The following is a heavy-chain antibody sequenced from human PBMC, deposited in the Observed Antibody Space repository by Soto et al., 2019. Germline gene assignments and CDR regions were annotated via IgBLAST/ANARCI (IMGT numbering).Heavy chain of an antibody. CDR3: ARDLYYYGSGSGYFDY. D-gene: IGHD3-10*01. V-gene: IGHV3-48*02. Sequence: GGSLRLSCAASGFTFSSYSMNWVRQAPGKGLEWVSYINSISSNIFYADSVKGRFTTSRGNAKNSLYLQMNSLRDEDTAVYYCARDLYYYGSGSGYFDYWGQGTLVTVSS. CDR2: INSISSNI. CDR1: GFTFSSYS. J-gene: IGHJ4*02.